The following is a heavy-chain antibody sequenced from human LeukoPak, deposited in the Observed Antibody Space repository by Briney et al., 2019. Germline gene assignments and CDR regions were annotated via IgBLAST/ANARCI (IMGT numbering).Heavy chain of an antibody. CDR2: ISGSGGST. J-gene: IGHJ3*02. CDR1: GFTFSSYA. D-gene: IGHD1-26*01. Sequence: GGSLRLSRAASGFTFSSYAMSWVRQAPGKGLEWVSAISGSGGSTYYADSVKGRFTISRDNSKNTLYLQMNSLRAEDTAVYYCAKDRGSYPDAFDIWGQGTMVTVSS. V-gene: IGHV3-23*01. CDR3: AKDRGSYPDAFDI.